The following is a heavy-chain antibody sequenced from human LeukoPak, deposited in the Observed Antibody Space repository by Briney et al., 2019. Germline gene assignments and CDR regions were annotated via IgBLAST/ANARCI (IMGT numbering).Heavy chain of an antibody. CDR2: ISYDGSNK. CDR3: AKMNYYDSSGPTGGWFDP. Sequence: GGSLRLSCAASGFTFSSYSMHWVRQAPGKGLEWVAVISYDGSNKYYADSVKGRFTITRDNSKNTLYLQMNSLRAEDTAVYYCAKMNYYDSSGPTGGWFDPWGQGTLVTVSS. J-gene: IGHJ5*02. CDR1: GFTFSSYS. V-gene: IGHV3-30*18. D-gene: IGHD3-22*01.